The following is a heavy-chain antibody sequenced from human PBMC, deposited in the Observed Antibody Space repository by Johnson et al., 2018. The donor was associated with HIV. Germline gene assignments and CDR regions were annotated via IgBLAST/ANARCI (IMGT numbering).Heavy chain of an antibody. CDR1: GFTVSSNY. J-gene: IGHJ3*02. Sequence: VQLVESGGGLVQPGGSLRLSCAASGFTVSSNYMSWVRQAPGKGLEWVSVIYSGGSTYYADSVKGRFTISRDNAKNSLTLQMNSLRAADTALYFCARAYPLGVTLFSAFDIWGQGTMVTVSS. D-gene: IGHD1-26*01. CDR2: IYSGGST. V-gene: IGHV3-66*01. CDR3: ARAYPLGVTLFSAFDI.